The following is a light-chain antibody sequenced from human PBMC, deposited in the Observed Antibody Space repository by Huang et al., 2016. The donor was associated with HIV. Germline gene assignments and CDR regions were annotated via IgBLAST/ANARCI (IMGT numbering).Light chain of an antibody. CDR1: QSLLHDDGRTY. CDR2: EVA. V-gene: IGKV2-29*02. J-gene: IGKJ2*01. Sequence: DIVMTQTPLSLSVTPGQPASISCRSSQSLLHDDGRTYWYWYLQRPGQSPHVLIYEVASRFSGVADRFSGSGSVTDFTLKISRVEAGDVGVYYCMQSIYLHTFGQGTKLEIK. CDR3: MQSIYLHT.